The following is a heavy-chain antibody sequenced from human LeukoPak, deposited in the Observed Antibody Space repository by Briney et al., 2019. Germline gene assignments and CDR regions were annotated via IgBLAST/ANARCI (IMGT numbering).Heavy chain of an antibody. J-gene: IGHJ4*02. CDR3: ARGGGYNPFDY. Sequence: PSETLSLTCAVSGYSFSIDYYWGWIRQPPGKGLEWIGSIYHSGSTYYNPSLKSRVTISVDTSKNQFSLKLSSVTAADTAVYYCARGGGYNPFDYWGQGTLVTVSS. V-gene: IGHV4-38-2*01. CDR2: IYHSGST. CDR1: GYSFSIDYY. D-gene: IGHD5-24*01.